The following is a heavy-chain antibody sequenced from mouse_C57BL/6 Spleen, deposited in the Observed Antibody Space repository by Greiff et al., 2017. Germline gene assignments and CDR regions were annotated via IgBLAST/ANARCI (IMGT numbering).Heavy chain of an antibody. V-gene: IGHV1-69*01. CDR3: ASTPLYDGYSFDY. CDR2: IDPSDSYT. CDR1: GYTFTSYW. J-gene: IGHJ2*01. D-gene: IGHD2-3*01. Sequence: QVQLQQPGAELVMPGASVKLSCKASGYTFTSYWMHWVKQRPGQGLEWIGEIDPSDSYTNYNQKFKGKSTLTVDKSSSTAYMQLSSLTSEDSAVYYCASTPLYDGYSFDYWGQGTTLTVSS.